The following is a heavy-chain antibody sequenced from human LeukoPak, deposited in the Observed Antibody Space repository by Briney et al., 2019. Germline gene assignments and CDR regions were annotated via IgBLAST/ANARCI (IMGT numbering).Heavy chain of an antibody. J-gene: IGHJ1*01. D-gene: IGHD2-21*02. Sequence: ASVKVSCKTSGYTFTTYGITWMRQAPGQGLEWMGWISPYNGDTNYAQQFQGRVTMTTDTSTSTAYMELRSLRSDDTAVYYCARDKVTEDRINFQHWGQGTLVTVSS. V-gene: IGHV1-18*01. CDR3: ARDKVTEDRINFQH. CDR1: GYTFTTYG. CDR2: ISPYNGDT.